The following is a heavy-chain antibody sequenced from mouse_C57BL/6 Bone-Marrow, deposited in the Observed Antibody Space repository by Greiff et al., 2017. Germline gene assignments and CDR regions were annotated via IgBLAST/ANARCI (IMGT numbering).Heavy chain of an antibody. CDR2: IHPNSGST. CDR3: ARYYGSSYGFAY. V-gene: IGHV1-64*01. Sequence: QVQLQQPGAELVKPGASVKLSCKASGYTFTSYWMHWVKQRPGQGLAWIGMIHPNSGSTNYNEKFKSKATLTVDKSSSTAYMQLSSLTSEDSAVYYCARYYGSSYGFAYWGQGTLVTVSA. J-gene: IGHJ3*01. CDR1: GYTFTSYW. D-gene: IGHD1-1*01.